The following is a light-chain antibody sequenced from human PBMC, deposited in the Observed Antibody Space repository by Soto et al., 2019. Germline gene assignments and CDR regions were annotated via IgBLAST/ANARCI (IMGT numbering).Light chain of an antibody. Sequence: QSALTQPASVSGSPGQSISISCTGTSNDAGSYNLVSWYQQHPGKVPKLMIYEDTKRPSGVSNRFSGSQSGNTASLTISGLQAEDEADYYCCSYKGSGTQVVFGGGTKLTVL. CDR3: CSYKGSGTQVV. CDR1: SNDAGSYNL. CDR2: EDT. J-gene: IGLJ3*02. V-gene: IGLV2-23*01.